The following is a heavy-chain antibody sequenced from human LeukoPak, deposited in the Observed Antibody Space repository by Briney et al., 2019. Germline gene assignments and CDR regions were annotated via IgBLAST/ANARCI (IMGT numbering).Heavy chain of an antibody. J-gene: IGHJ4*02. CDR2: IIPIFGTA. Sequence: ASVKVSCKASGYTFTSYDINWVRQAPGQGLEWMGGIIPIFGTANYAQKFQGRVTITTDESTSTAYMELSSLRSEDTAVYYCARGRTYHDFWSGYSFDYWGQGTLVTVSS. V-gene: IGHV1-69*05. D-gene: IGHD3-3*01. CDR1: GYTFTSYD. CDR3: ARGRTYHDFWSGYSFDY.